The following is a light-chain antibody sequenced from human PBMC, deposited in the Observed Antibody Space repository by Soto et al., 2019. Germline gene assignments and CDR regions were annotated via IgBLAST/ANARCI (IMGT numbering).Light chain of an antibody. J-gene: IGKJ2*01. CDR2: VAS. V-gene: IGKV1-39*01. CDR3: QHSYSVPYT. Sequence: DFQMTQSPSSLSASVGDRVTITCRASQGINQYLYWYQQKPGKAPELLIYVASSLQSGVPSRFSVSGSGTDFTPTISTLQPEDFATYYCQHSYSVPYTFGPGTEMKMK. CDR1: QGINQY.